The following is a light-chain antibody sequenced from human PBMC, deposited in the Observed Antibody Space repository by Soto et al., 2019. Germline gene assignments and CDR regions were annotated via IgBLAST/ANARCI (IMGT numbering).Light chain of an antibody. CDR3: QQYGSSST. CDR2: GAS. V-gene: IGKV3-20*01. Sequence: EIVLTQSPATLSLSPGERATLSCRASQSLSSSYLAWYQHKPGQAPRLLIYGASNRATGIPDRFSGSESGTDFTLTISRLEPEDFAMYYCQQYGSSSTFGGGTKVEIK. CDR1: QSLSSSY. J-gene: IGKJ4*01.